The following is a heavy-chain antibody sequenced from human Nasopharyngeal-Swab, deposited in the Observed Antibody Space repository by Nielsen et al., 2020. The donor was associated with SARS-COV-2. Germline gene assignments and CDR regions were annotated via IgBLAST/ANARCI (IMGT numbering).Heavy chain of an antibody. D-gene: IGHD3-22*01. CDR2: ININTGNP. CDR3: ARWFYGMDV. V-gene: IGHV7-4-1*02. CDR1: GYTFTNYG. Sequence: ASVKVSCKASGYTFTNYGMNWVRQAPGQGLEWMGWININTGNPTYAQGLTGWFVFSFDTSVNTAYLQISGLRADDTAVYYCARWFYGMDVWGQGTTVTVSS. J-gene: IGHJ6*02.